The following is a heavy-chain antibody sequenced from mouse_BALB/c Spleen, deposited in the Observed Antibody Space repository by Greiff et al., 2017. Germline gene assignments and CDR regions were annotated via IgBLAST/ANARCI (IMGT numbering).Heavy chain of an antibody. V-gene: IGHV1-7*01. D-gene: IGHD2-12*01. CDR1: GYTFTSYW. CDR2: INPSTGYT. J-gene: IGHJ2*01. Sequence: VQLQQSGAELAKPGASVKMSCKASGYTFTSYWMHWVKQRPGQGLEWIGYINPSTGYTEYNQKFKDKATLTADKSSSTAYMQLSSLTSEDSAVYYCARPYYRGFDYWGQGTTLTVSS. CDR3: ARPYYRGFDY.